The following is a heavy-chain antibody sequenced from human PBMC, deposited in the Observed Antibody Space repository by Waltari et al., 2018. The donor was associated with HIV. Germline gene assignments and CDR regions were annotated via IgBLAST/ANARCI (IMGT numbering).Heavy chain of an antibody. CDR3: ARQGNTGTYFGGHR. CDR2: LWPDGNTR. D-gene: IGHD3-10*01. CDR1: GFTLTDYA. V-gene: IGHV3-33*01. J-gene: IGHJ4*02. Sequence: QVHLVKSGGTVVQPGKSLRLSCVTDGFTLTDYAMSWFRQTPGGGLQWVAILWPDGNTRFYAPFVRGRFSISRDNTKKTVFLQMRALRADDTGVYFCARQGNTGTYFGGHRWGRGT.